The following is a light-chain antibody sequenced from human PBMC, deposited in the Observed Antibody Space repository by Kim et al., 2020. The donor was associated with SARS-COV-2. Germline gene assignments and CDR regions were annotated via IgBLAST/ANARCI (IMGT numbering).Light chain of an antibody. V-gene: IGLV3-19*01. CDR2: GKN. Sequence: ALGQPVRITCQGDSLRNYYGSWYQQKPGEAPVLVIYGKNNRPSGIPDRFSGSSSGNTASLTITGAQAEDEAEYYCSSRDSSGYHLVFGGGTQLTVL. CDR1: SLRNYY. CDR3: SSRDSSGYHLV. J-gene: IGLJ3*02.